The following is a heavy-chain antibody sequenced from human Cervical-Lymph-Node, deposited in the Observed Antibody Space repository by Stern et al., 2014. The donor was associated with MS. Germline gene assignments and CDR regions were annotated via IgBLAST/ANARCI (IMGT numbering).Heavy chain of an antibody. J-gene: IGHJ4*02. Sequence: QVQLVQSGAEVKKPGSSVKVSCKASGGTFSSYAISWVRQAPGQWLEWMGGIIPIFGTANYAQKFQGRVTITADESTSTAYMELSSLRSEDTAVYYCARAAPRDGYSLYYFDYWGQGTLVTVSS. D-gene: IGHD5-24*01. CDR3: ARAAPRDGYSLYYFDY. CDR2: IIPIFGTA. V-gene: IGHV1-69*12. CDR1: GGTFSSYA.